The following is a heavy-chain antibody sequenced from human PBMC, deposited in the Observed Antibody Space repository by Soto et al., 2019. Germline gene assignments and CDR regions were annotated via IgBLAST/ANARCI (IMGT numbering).Heavy chain of an antibody. J-gene: IGHJ4*02. CDR1: GFTFSDAW. D-gene: IGHD3-16*01. Sequence: LRLSCAASGFTFSDAWMSWVRQTPGKGLEWVGRIKSKTDDGTTDYAPPVKGRFTISRDDSKATLYLQMNSLKTEDTAVYYCTTGQHYDNVWVSVLYWGQGTPVTVSS. CDR2: IKSKTDDGTT. CDR3: TTGQHYDNVWVSVLY. V-gene: IGHV3-15*01.